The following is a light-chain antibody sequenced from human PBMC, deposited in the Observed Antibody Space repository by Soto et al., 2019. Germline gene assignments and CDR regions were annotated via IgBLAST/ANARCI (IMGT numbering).Light chain of an antibody. CDR3: QQYGSSPVT. CDR2: GAS. J-gene: IGKJ4*01. CDR1: QSVSSSY. Sequence: EIVLTQSPGTLSLSPGERATLSCRASQSVSSSYSAWYQQKPGQAPRLLIYGASSRATGIPDRFSGSGSGTDFTLTISRLEPEDFAVYYCQQYGSSPVTFGGGTKV. V-gene: IGKV3-20*01.